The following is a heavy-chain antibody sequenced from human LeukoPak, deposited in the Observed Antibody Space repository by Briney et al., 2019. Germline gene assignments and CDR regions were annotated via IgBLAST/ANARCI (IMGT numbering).Heavy chain of an antibody. CDR2: INPISGRT. J-gene: IGHJ5*02. V-gene: IGHV1-2*02. CDR3: SRDSVASVAVINPCFDT. D-gene: IGHD3-16*02. CDR1: GSKFTGNY. Sequence: ASVKVSCKASGSKFTGNYMHWVRQAPAQGPEWMGWINPISGRTSYAQEFVGRVTLTRSTYITTAYMELGSLTSDDTAVYYCSRDSVASVAVINPCFDTWGQGTHVTV.